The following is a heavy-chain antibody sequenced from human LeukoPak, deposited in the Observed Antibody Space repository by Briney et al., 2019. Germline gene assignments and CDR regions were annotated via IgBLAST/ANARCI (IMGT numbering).Heavy chain of an antibody. CDR1: GGSISSYY. CDR3: ARSPECSSTSCYRGDLDY. V-gene: IGHV4-59*01. Sequence: SETLSLTCTVAGGSISSYYWSWIRQPPGKGLEWIGYIYYSGSTNYNPSLKSRVTISVDTSKNQFCLKLSSVTAADTAVYYCARSPECSSTSCYRGDLDYWGQGTLVTVSS. J-gene: IGHJ4*02. D-gene: IGHD2-2*01. CDR2: IYYSGST.